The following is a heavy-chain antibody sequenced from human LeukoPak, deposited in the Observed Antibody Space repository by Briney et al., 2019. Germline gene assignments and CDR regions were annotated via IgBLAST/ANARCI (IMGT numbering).Heavy chain of an antibody. CDR3: ARAGPYDSYDY. CDR1: GFTVSSNY. J-gene: IGHJ4*02. D-gene: IGHD3-22*01. Sequence: PGGSLRLSCAASGFTVSSNYMSWVRQAPGKGLEWVSVIYSGGSTYYADSVKGRFTTSRDNSKNTLYLQMNSLRAEDTAVYYCARAGPYDSYDYWGQGTLVTVSS. V-gene: IGHV3-53*01. CDR2: IYSGGST.